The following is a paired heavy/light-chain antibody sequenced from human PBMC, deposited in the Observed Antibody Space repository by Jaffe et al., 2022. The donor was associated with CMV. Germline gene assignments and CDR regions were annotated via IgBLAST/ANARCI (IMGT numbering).Heavy chain of an antibody. Sequence: QVQLQESGPGLVKPSETLSLTCSVSGGSISDYYWTWIRQPPGKRMEWIGIIYYNGNVNYNPSLKGRVTISVDASKNQVSLKLTSVTAADTAVYYCATATWFARNNWLDPWGPGTLVTVSS. V-gene: IGHV4-59*01. CDR1: GGSISDYY. CDR2: IYYNGNV. CDR3: ATATWFARNNWLDP. D-gene: IGHD3-10*01. J-gene: IGHJ5*02.
Light chain of an antibody. CDR3: QQSFLNPRT. CDR1: QNIDTY. CDR2: SAS. Sequence: DIQMTQSPSSLSASVGDRVTITCRASQNIDTYLNWYQHKPGKAPNLLIYSASSLHTGVPSRFSGAGSGTDFTLTISSLQPEDFATYYCQQSFLNPRTFGQGTRLEIK. J-gene: IGKJ2*02. V-gene: IGKV1-39*01.